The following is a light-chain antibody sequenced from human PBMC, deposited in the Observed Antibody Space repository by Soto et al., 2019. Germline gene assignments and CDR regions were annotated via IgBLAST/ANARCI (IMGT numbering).Light chain of an antibody. CDR2: SNN. CDR3: AAWDDSLNGWV. J-gene: IGLJ3*02. Sequence: QSVLTQPPSASGTPGQRVTISCSGSSSNIGSNTVNWYQQFPGAAPKLLIYSNNQRPSGVPDRFSGSKSGTSASLAISGLQSEDEGDYYCAAWDDSLNGWVFGGGTKLTVL. CDR1: SSNIGSNT. V-gene: IGLV1-44*01.